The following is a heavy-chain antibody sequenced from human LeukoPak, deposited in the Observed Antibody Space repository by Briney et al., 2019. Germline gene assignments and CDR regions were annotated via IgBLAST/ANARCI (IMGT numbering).Heavy chain of an antibody. CDR2: ISAYNGNG. D-gene: IGHD3-10*01. CDR3: ARNSPYYYGSGSYQENWFDP. V-gene: IGHV1-18*01. J-gene: IGHJ5*02. CDR1: GYTFTSYG. Sequence: ASVKFSCNASGYTFTSYGISWVRRAPGQGGEGMGWISAYNGNGNDAQKLQGRVTMTTDTSTRTAYMELRSLRSDDTAVYYCARNSPYYYGSGSYQENWFDPWGQGTLVTVSS.